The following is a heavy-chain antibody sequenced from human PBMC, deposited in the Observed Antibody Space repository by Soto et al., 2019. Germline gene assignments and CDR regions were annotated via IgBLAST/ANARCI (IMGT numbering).Heavy chain of an antibody. V-gene: IGHV5-51*01. CDR3: ARSPPRGAARPYNWFDP. D-gene: IGHD6-6*01. Sequence: EVQLVQSGAEVKKPGESLKISCKGSGYSFTSYWIGWVRQMPGKGLEWMGIIYPGDSDTRYSPSFQGQVTISADKSISTAYRQWSSLKASDTAMYYCARSPPRGAARPYNWFDPWGQGTLVTVSS. CDR1: GYSFTSYW. J-gene: IGHJ5*02. CDR2: IYPGDSDT.